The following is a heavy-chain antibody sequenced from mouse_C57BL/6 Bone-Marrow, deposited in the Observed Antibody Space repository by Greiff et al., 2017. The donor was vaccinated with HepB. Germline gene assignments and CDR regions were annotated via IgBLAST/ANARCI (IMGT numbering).Heavy chain of an antibody. CDR3: ARRRDGCFAY. D-gene: IGHD2-3*01. CDR2: INPNNGGT. J-gene: IGHJ3*01. CDR1: GYTFTDYY. Sequence: EVQLQQSGPELVKPGASVKISCKASGYTFTDYYMNWVKQSHGKSLEWIGDINPNNGGTSYNQKFKGKATLTVDKSSSTAYMELRSLTSEDSAVYYCARRRDGCFAYWGQGTLVTVSA. V-gene: IGHV1-26*01.